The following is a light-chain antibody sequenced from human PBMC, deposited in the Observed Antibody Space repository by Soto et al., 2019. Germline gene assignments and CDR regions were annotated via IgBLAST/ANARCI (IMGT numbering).Light chain of an antibody. Sequence: EIVLTQSPGTLSLSPGERATLSCRASQSVSRNYLVWYQQKPGQAPRLLIYGASGRATGISDRFSGSGSGTDFTLTISRLEPEDFAVYYCQQYGSSPWTFGQGTKVDIK. CDR2: GAS. CDR3: QQYGSSPWT. J-gene: IGKJ1*01. V-gene: IGKV3-20*01. CDR1: QSVSRNY.